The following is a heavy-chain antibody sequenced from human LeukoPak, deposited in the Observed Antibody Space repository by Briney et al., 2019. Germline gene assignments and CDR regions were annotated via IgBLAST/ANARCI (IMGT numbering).Heavy chain of an antibody. Sequence: SETLSLTCTVSGGSISSGSYYWSWIRQPAGKGLEWIGYIYHSGSTYYNPSLKSRVTISVDRSKNQFSLKLSSVTAADTAVYYCARDAVYYGMDVWGKGTTVTVSS. CDR1: GGSISSGSYY. V-gene: IGHV4-30-2*01. CDR3: ARDAVYYGMDV. CDR2: IYHSGST. J-gene: IGHJ6*04.